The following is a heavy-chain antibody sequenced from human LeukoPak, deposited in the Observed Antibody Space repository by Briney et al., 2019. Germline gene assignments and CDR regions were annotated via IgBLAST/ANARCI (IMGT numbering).Heavy chain of an antibody. V-gene: IGHV3-48*01. CDR3: AKTPLDLAARSFFDY. CDR1: GFTFSSYS. CDR2: ISSSSSTI. J-gene: IGHJ4*02. D-gene: IGHD6-6*01. Sequence: GGSLRLSCAASGFTFSSYSMNWVRQAPGKGLEWVSYISSSSSTIYYADSVKGRFTISRDNSKNTLYLQMNSLRAEDTAVYYCAKTPLDLAARSFFDYWGQGTLVTVSS.